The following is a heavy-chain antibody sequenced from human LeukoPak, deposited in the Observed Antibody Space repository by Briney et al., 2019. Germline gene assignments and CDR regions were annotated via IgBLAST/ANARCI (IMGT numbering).Heavy chain of an antibody. V-gene: IGHV4-61*01. J-gene: IGHJ5*02. D-gene: IGHD2-15*01. Sequence: SETLSLTCTVSGGSVSSGSYYWSWIRQPPGKGLEWIGYIYYSGSTNYNPSLKSRVTISIDTSKNQFSLKLSSVTAADTAVYYCARDDRIYGSFDPWGQGTLVTVSS. CDR1: GGSVSSGSYY. CDR2: IYYSGST. CDR3: ARDDRIYGSFDP.